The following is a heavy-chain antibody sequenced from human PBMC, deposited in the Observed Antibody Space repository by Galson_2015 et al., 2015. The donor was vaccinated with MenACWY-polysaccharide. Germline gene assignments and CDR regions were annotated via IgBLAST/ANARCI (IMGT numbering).Heavy chain of an antibody. CDR3: AKDSSGWCNGFDY. V-gene: IGHV3-23*01. J-gene: IGHJ4*02. CDR2: IRGSGGST. CDR1: GFTFSSHA. Sequence: SLRLSCAASGFTFSSHAMRWVRQAPGKGLEWVSAIRGSGGSTYYADSVKGRFTISRDNYRRSLYLQMNSLRAEDTAVYYCAKDSSGWCNGFDYWGQGSRVTVSS. D-gene: IGHD6-19*01.